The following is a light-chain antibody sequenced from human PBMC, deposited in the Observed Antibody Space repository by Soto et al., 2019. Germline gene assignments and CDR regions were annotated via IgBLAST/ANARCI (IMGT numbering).Light chain of an antibody. CDR2: YAS. CDR3: QQPYT. J-gene: IGKJ2*01. CDR1: QSVSSY. Sequence: EIVLTQSPATLSLSPGERATLSCRASQSVSSYLAWYQQQPGQAPSLLIYYASNRATGIPARFSGSGSGTDFTLTMSSLEPEDFAVYYCQQPYTFGQGTKLEIK. V-gene: IGKV3-11*01.